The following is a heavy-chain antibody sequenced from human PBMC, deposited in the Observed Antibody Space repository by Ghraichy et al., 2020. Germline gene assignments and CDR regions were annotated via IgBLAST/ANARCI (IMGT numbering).Heavy chain of an antibody. CDR2: IYTSGST. Sequence: SETLSLTCTVSGGSISSGSYYWSWIRQPAGKGLEWIGRIYTSGSTNYNPSLKSRVTISVDTSKNQFSLKLSSVTAADTAVYYCARGGDGIFGVVVAEYFQHWGQGTLVTVSS. D-gene: IGHD3-3*01. V-gene: IGHV4-61*02. CDR3: ARGGDGIFGVVVAEYFQH. J-gene: IGHJ1*01. CDR1: GGSISSGSYY.